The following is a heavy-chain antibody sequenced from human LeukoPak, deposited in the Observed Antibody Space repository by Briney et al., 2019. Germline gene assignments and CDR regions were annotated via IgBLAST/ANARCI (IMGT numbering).Heavy chain of an antibody. Sequence: GGSLRLSCAASGFTVSSNYMSWVRQAPGKGLEWVSVIYSGGSTYYADSVKGRFTISRDNSKNTLYLQMNSLRAEDTAVYYCARDSGYSSSPSDAFDIWGQGTMVTVSS. V-gene: IGHV3-66*01. CDR2: IYSGGST. J-gene: IGHJ3*02. CDR1: GFTVSSNY. CDR3: ARDSGYSSSPSDAFDI. D-gene: IGHD6-13*01.